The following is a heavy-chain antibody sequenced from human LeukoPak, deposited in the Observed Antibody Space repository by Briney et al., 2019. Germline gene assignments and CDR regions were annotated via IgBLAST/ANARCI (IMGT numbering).Heavy chain of an antibody. V-gene: IGHV4-59*01. CDR2: IYYTGST. D-gene: IGHD3-3*01. J-gene: IGHJ4*02. CDR1: GGSISSYY. CDR3: ARWGVQEWDY. Sequence: KPSETLSLTCTISGGSISSYYWSWIRQPPGKGLEWIGYIYYTGSTSYNPSLKSRVTISIDTSQNQFSLKLSSVTAADTAVYYCARWGVQEWDYWGQGTLVTVSS.